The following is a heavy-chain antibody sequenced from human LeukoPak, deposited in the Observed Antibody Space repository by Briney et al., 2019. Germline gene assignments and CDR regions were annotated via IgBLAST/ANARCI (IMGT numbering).Heavy chain of an antibody. CDR1: GGSFSGYY. J-gene: IGHJ4*02. V-gene: IGHV4-34*01. CDR3: ARQGDSRGYSTLDY. D-gene: IGHD3-22*01. CDR2: IYYSETT. Sequence: KPSETLSLTCAVYGGSFSGYYWSWIRQPPGRGLEWIGTIYYSETTYYNPSLKSRVTISVDTSKNQSALNLSSVTAADTAVYYCARQGDSRGYSTLDYWGQGTLVTVSS.